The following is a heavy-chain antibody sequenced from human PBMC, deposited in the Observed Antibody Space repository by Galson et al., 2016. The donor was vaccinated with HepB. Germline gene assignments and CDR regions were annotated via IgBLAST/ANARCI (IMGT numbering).Heavy chain of an antibody. CDR3: TTGPTDTMVRVVVDC. V-gene: IGHV3-15*07. CDR2: IKSKTDGGTI. CDR1: GFIFSKAW. D-gene: IGHD3-10*01. Sequence: SLRLSCAVSGFIFSKAWMNWIRQAPGKGLEWVGRIKSKTDGGTIEYAAPVKGRFTISRDDSKNTLYLQMNSLKTEDTAVDYCTTGPTDTMVRVVVDCWGQETLVTVSS. J-gene: IGHJ4*02.